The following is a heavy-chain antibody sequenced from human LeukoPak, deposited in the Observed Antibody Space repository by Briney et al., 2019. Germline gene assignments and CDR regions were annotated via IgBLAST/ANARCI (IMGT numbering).Heavy chain of an antibody. D-gene: IGHD6-19*01. Sequence: QPGGSLRLSCVAFGFTFSSYGMHWVRQAPGKGLEWVAFVRNDGNNKYYVDSVKGRFTISRDNSKNTLYLQMNSLRVEDTAVYYCAKDLGRDGWSYFDYWGQGTLVIVSS. CDR3: AKDLGRDGWSYFDY. CDR1: GFTFSSYG. V-gene: IGHV3-30*02. J-gene: IGHJ4*02. CDR2: VRNDGNNK.